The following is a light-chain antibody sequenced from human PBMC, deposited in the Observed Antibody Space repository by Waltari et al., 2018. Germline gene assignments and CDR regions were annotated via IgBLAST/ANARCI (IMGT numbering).Light chain of an antibody. CDR3: QHYSNVPRA. CDR2: LAA. J-gene: IGKJ1*01. CDR1: PSVLNTSNTTNY. Sequence: DIVLTQSPDSLAVSLGERATIHCTSSPSVLNTSNTTNYLGWYQQKPGHHPKLLIYLAATRESGIPDRFSGSGSGTHFTLTINSLQAEDVAVYDCQHYSNVPRAFGQGTRVEIK. V-gene: IGKV4-1*01.